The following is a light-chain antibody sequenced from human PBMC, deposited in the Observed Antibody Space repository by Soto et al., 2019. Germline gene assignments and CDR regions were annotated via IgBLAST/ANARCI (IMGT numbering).Light chain of an antibody. CDR2: GNS. V-gene: IGLV1-40*01. J-gene: IGLJ1*01. CDR1: SSNIGAGYD. CDR3: QSYDSSLSFYV. Sequence: QSVLTQPPSVSGAPGQRVTISCTGSSSNIGAGYDVHWYQQLPGTAPKLLIYGNSNRPSGVPDRFSGSKSGTSASLAITGLQADDEADYYCQSYDSSLSFYVFGTGTKSPS.